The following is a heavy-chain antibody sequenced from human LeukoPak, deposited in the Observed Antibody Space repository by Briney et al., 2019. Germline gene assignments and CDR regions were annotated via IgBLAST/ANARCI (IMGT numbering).Heavy chain of an antibody. V-gene: IGHV3-48*02. Sequence: GGSLRLSCVASGFTFGSYSMNWVRQAPGKGLEWVSYISSGSSIMYYADSVKGRFSISRDNAKNSLFLRMDSLRDDDTAVYYCARDGGSHGAHPPSCGQGTVFTVS. CDR1: GFTFGSYS. D-gene: IGHD3-16*01. CDR3: ARDGGSHGAHPPS. CDR2: ISSGSSIM. J-gene: IGHJ4*02.